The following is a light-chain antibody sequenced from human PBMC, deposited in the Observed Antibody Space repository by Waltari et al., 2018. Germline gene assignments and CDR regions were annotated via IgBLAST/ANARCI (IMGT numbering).Light chain of an antibody. CDR1: SPNIGRST. V-gene: IGLV1-44*01. CDR2: SNN. Sequence: QSVLTQPPPASGTPGQRVTISCSGRSPNIGRSTVNWYQQLPGTAPKLLTYSNNQRPSGVPDRFSGSKSGTSASLAISGLQPEDEADYYCAAWDDSLNGSIYVFGTGTRVTVL. CDR3: AAWDDSLNGSIYV. J-gene: IGLJ1*01.